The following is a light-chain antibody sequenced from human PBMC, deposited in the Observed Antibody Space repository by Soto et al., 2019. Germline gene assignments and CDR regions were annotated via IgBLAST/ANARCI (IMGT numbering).Light chain of an antibody. CDR1: QSVSRSY. V-gene: IGKV3-20*01. Sequence: EIVLTQSPGTLSLSPGERATLSCSASQSVSRSYLAWYPQKLGQAPRLVIYGASSRDTGIPERFSGSGAGTECTLTISRLEPEDVAADYCQQYGSSTLTFGGGTKVDIK. CDR3: QQYGSSTLT. J-gene: IGKJ4*01. CDR2: GAS.